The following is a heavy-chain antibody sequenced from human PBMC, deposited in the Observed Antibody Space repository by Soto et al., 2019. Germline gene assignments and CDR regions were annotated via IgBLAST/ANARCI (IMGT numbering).Heavy chain of an antibody. CDR3: ARGMAKYYYFDY. CDR2: IYYSGST. CDR1: GGSISSYY. J-gene: IGHJ4*02. V-gene: IGHV4-59*01. Sequence: SETLSLTCTVSGGSISSYYWSWIRQPPGKGLEWIGYIYYSGSTNYNPSLKSRVTISVDTSKNQFSLKLSSVTAADTAVYYCARGMAKYYYFDYWGQGTLVTVS. D-gene: IGHD5-12*01.